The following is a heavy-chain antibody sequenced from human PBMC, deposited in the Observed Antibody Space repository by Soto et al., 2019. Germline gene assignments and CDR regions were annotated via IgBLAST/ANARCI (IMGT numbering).Heavy chain of an antibody. CDR3: ARGSSWFSRALYYFDY. Sequence: SETLSLTCAVYGGSFSGYYWSWIRQPPGKGLEWIGEINHSGSTNYNPSLKSRVTISVDTSKNQYSLKQNSVTAADTVVYYCARGSSWFSRALYYFDYWGQGTLVTVSS. CDR2: INHSGST. D-gene: IGHD6-13*01. CDR1: GGSFSGYY. V-gene: IGHV4-34*01. J-gene: IGHJ4*02.